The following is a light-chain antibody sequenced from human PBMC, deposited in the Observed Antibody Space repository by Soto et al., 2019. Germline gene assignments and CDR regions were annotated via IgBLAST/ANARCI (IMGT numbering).Light chain of an antibody. V-gene: IGKV3-20*01. CDR2: ATS. CDR1: QSVGGNY. Sequence: EIVLTQSPGTLSLSLGERATLSCRASQSVGGNYLAWYQQKPGQAPRLLIYATSSRATGIPDRFSGSGSGTDFTLTISRLEPEDFAVYYCQQYGNSPRYSFGQGTKLEIK. J-gene: IGKJ2*03. CDR3: QQYGNSPRYS.